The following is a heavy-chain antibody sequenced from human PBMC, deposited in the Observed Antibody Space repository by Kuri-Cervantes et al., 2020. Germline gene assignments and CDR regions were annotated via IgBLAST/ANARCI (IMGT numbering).Heavy chain of an antibody. CDR3: ARDLGSGSYYNAHYYYYGMDV. V-gene: IGHV3-21*01. CDR2: ISSSSSCI. CDR1: GFTFSSYS. Sequence: GESLKISCAASGFTFSSYSMNWVRQAPGKGLEWVSSISSSSSCIYYADSVKGRFTISRDNAKNSLYLQMNSLRAEDTAVYYCARDLGSGSYYNAHYYYYGMDVWGQGTTVTVSS. D-gene: IGHD3-10*01. J-gene: IGHJ6*02.